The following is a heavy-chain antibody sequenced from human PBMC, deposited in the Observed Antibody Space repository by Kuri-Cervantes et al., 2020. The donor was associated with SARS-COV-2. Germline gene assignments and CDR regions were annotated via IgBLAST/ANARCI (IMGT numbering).Heavy chain of an antibody. CDR2: INHSGST. CDR3: ARHRYGDYFGAFDI. Sequence: ESLKISCAVYGGSFSGYYWSWIRQPPGKGLGWIGEINHSGSTSYNQSLKSRVTISVDTYKNQFSLKLSSVTAADTAVDYCARHRYGDYFGAFDIWGQGTMVTVSS. D-gene: IGHD4-17*01. CDR1: GGSFSGYY. V-gene: IGHV4-34*01. J-gene: IGHJ3*02.